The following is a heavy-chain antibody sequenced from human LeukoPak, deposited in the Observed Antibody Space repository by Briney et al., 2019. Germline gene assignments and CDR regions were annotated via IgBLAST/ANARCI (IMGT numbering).Heavy chain of an antibody. CDR3: AKTRPLDSSSWSHGDY. Sequence: PGGSLRLSCAASGFTFSSYAMSWVRQALGKGLEWVSAISGSGDSTYYGDSVQGRFTISRDNSKNTLYLQMNSLRAEDTAVYYCAKTRPLDSSSWSHGDYWGQGTLVTVSS. V-gene: IGHV3-23*01. CDR1: GFTFSSYA. J-gene: IGHJ4*02. D-gene: IGHD6-13*01. CDR2: ISGSGDST.